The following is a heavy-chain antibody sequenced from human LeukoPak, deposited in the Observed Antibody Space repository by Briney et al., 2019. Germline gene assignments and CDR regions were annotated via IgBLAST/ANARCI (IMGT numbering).Heavy chain of an antibody. J-gene: IGHJ4*02. V-gene: IGHV4-4*02. Sequence: SETLSLTCAVSGGSISSSNWWSWVRQPPGKGLEWIGYIYYSGSTNYNPSLKSRVTISVDKSKNQFSLELSSVTAADTAVYYCARAARSGSYSKLHPHFDYWGQGTLVTVSS. CDR2: IYYSGST. CDR3: ARAARSGSYSKLHPHFDY. CDR1: GGSISSSNW. D-gene: IGHD1-26*01.